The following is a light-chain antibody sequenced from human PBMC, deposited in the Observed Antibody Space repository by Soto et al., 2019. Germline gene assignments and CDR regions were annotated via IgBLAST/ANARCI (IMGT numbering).Light chain of an antibody. CDR1: QTVVSN. CDR3: QQYKDWPLT. J-gene: IGKJ4*01. V-gene: IGKV3-15*01. CDR2: GAS. Sequence: DILMTQSPATLSVSPGERVTLSCRASQTVVSNFAWYQQKPGQAPRLLIYGASTRATGVPGRFSGSGSGTEFTLAINSLQSEDFAVYYCQQYKDWPLTFGGGTKVEIK.